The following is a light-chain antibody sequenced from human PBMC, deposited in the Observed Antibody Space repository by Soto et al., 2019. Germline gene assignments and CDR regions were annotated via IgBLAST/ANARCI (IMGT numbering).Light chain of an antibody. CDR3: QQTYSTPRT. Sequence: DIQMTQSPSSLSASVGDRVTITCRASQSISSYLNWYQQKPGKAPKLLIYAASSLQSVVPSRFSGSGSGTDFTLTISSLLPEDFATYYCQQTYSTPRTFGQGTMVEIK. CDR2: AAS. J-gene: IGKJ1*01. V-gene: IGKV1-39*01. CDR1: QSISSY.